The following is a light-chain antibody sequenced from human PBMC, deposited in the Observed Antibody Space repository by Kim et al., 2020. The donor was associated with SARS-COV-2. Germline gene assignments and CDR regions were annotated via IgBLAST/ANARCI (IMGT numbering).Light chain of an antibody. CDR1: QNISSQ. CDR3: QQYYSYPVT. V-gene: IGKV1-5*03. Sequence: ASVGDIVTITCRASQNISSQLAWLQQKPGKAPNLLIYKASSLQSGVPSRFSGSGSGTEFTLTISSLQPDDLATYYCQQYYSYPVTFAGGTKVDIK. J-gene: IGKJ4*01. CDR2: KAS.